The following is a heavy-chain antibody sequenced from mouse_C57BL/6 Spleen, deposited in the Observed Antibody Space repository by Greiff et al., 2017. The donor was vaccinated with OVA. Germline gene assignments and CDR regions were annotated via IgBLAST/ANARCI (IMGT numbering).Heavy chain of an antibody. J-gene: IGHJ2*01. V-gene: IGHV3-6*01. Sequence: ESGPGLVKPSQSLSLTCSVTGYSITSGYYWNWIRQFPGNKLEWMGYISYDGSNNYNPSLKNRISITRDTSKNQFFLKLNSVTTEDTATYYCARVGNYYGSSYFDYWGQGTTLTVSS. D-gene: IGHD1-1*01. CDR2: ISYDGSN. CDR3: ARVGNYYGSSYFDY. CDR1: GYSITSGYY.